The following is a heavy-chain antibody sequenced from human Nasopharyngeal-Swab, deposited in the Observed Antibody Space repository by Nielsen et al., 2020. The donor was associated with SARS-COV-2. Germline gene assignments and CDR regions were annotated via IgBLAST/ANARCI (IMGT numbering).Heavy chain of an antibody. V-gene: IGHV4-31*03. J-gene: IGHJ6*02. D-gene: IGHD3-10*01. Sequence: SETLSLTCTVSGGSISRGGYYWSWIRQHPGKGLEWIGYIYYSGSTYYNPSLKSRVTISVDTSKNQFSLKLSSVTAADTAVYYCARDVSGSSYGMDVWGQGTTVTVSS. CDR3: ARDVSGSSYGMDV. CDR1: GGSISRGGYY. CDR2: IYYSGST.